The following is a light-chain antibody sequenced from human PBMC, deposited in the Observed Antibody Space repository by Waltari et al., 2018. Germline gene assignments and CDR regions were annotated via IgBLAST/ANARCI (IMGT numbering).Light chain of an antibody. CDR1: QSVSSN. CDR3: QQYNNWPPT. V-gene: IGKV3-15*01. J-gene: IGKJ4*01. Sequence: EIVMTQSPATLSVSPGERATLSCRASQSVSSNLAWYQQKPGQAPRLLIYGASTRATGNPARFSGSGSGTEFTRTISSLQSEDFAVYYCQQYNNWPPTFGGGTKVEIK. CDR2: GAS.